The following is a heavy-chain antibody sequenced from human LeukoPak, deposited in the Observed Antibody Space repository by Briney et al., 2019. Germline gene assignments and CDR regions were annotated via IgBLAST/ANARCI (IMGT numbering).Heavy chain of an antibody. D-gene: IGHD3-22*01. J-gene: IGHJ4*02. CDR1: GGTFSSYA. V-gene: IGHV1-69*13. Sequence: SVKVSCKASGGTFSSYAISWVRQAPGQGLEWMGGIIPIFGTANYAQKFQGRVTITADESTSTAYMELSSLRSEDTAVYYCAGDRYYYDGLDYWGQGTLVTVSS. CDR3: AGDRYYYDGLDY. CDR2: IIPIFGTA.